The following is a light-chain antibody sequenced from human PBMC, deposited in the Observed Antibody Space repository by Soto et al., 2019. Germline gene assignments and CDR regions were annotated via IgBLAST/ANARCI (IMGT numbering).Light chain of an antibody. V-gene: IGLV2-14*03. CDR2: DVR. CDR3: TSYTSSNTLV. CDR1: SSDLGSYDY. J-gene: IGLJ2*01. Sequence: QSVLTQPASVSGSPGQSITISCTGDSSDLGSYDYVSWYQHHPGRAPKLIIYDVRNRPSGASNRFSGSKCGNTASLTITGLQAEDEADYYCTSYTSSNTLVFGGGTKLTVL.